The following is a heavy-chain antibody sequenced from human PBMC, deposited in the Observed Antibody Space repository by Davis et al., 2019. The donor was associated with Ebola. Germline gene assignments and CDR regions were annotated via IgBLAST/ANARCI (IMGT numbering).Heavy chain of an antibody. CDR3: ARGYGVAAD. Sequence: AASVKVSCKASGYTFTGSYIHWFRQAPGQGLEWMGWMNPNSDNTGYPQKFQGRVTMTRNTSISTAYMELSSLRSEDTAVYYCARGYGVAADWGQGTLVTVSS. J-gene: IGHJ4*02. V-gene: IGHV1-8*02. D-gene: IGHD2-15*01. CDR2: MNPNSDNT. CDR1: GYTFTGSY.